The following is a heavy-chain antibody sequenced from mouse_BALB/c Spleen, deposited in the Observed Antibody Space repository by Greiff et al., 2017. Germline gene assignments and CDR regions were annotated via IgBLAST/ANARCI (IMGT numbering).Heavy chain of an antibody. J-gene: IGHJ2*01. CDR2: ISTYYGDA. Sequence: VQLQQSGAELVRPGVSVKISCKGSGYTFTDYAMHWVKQSHAKSLEWIGVISTYYGDASYNQKFKGKATMTVDKSSSTAYMELARLTSEDSAIYYCARSGGSSYLDYWGQGTTLTVSS. CDR3: ARSGGSSYLDY. CDR1: GYTFTDYA. V-gene: IGHV1S137*01. D-gene: IGHD1-1*01.